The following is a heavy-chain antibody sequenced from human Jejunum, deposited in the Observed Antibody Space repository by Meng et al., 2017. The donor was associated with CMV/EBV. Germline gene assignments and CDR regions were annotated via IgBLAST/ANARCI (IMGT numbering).Heavy chain of an antibody. CDR3: ARARGYTTSGSFDC. Sequence: QVVGSGGNLIQPGGSLRLACAASGFTVKTYYMGWVRQAPGKGLEWVSIIYSGGTTYYADSVKGRFTISRDISKNTLYLQMTSLRADDTAVYYCARARGYTTSGSFDCWGQGTLVTVSS. D-gene: IGHD5-12*01. V-gene: IGHV3-53*01. CDR2: IYSGGTT. CDR1: GFTVKTYY. J-gene: IGHJ4*02.